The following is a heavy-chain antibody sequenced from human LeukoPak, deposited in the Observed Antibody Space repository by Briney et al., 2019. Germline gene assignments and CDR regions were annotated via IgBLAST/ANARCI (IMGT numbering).Heavy chain of an antibody. CDR3: ATAPILRGEGGEHYKYGMDV. CDR2: IYHNGTR. D-gene: IGHD2-2*02. Sequence: SSETLSLTCAVSVGSISSGNWWSWVRQSPGKGLEWIGEIYHNGTRNYNPSLESRVTISADTFKNHFSLKLTSVTAADTAVYYCATAPILRGEGGEHYKYGMDVWGQGTTVIVSS. CDR1: VGSISSGNW. V-gene: IGHV4-4*02. J-gene: IGHJ6*02.